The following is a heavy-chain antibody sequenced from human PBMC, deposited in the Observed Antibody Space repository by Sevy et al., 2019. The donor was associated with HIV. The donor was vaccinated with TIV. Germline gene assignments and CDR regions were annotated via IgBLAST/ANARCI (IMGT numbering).Heavy chain of an antibody. CDR1: GFTFSSYG. V-gene: IGHV3-33*01. CDR3: ASGAYYYASRTENFDY. Sequence: GGSLRLSCAASGFTFSSYGMHWVRQAPGKGLEWVALIWYDGSSKYYADSVKGRFTISRDNSKNTRYLQMNSLRAEDTAVYYCASGAYYYASRTENFDYWGQGTLVTVSS. CDR2: IWYDGSSK. D-gene: IGHD3-10*01. J-gene: IGHJ4*02.